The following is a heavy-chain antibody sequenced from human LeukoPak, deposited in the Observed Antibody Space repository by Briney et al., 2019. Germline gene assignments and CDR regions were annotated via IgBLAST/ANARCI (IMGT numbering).Heavy chain of an antibody. CDR3: TRQGSLGTSGYYY. D-gene: IGHD3-22*01. CDR2: FYYRGIT. Sequence: SETQSLTCTVSGDSISSSSYYWGRIRQPPGEGLEWNGGFYYRGITYYNPSLKSRVTGSGDTSKNQYSLELSSVTASDTAVFYCTRQGSLGTSGYYYWGQGTLVTVSS. V-gene: IGHV4-39*01. J-gene: IGHJ4*02. CDR1: GDSISSSSYY.